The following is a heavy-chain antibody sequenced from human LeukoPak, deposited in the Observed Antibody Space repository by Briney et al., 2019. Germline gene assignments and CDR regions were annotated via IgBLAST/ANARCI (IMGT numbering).Heavy chain of an antibody. V-gene: IGHV3-9*01. CDR2: ISWNSGSI. CDR3: AKDQDYGGNSESAFDI. Sequence: GGSLRLSCAASGFTFSSNAMNWVRQAPGKGLEWVSGISWNSGSIGYADSVKGRFTISRDNAKNSLYLQMNSLRAEDTALYYCAKDQDYGGNSESAFDIWGQGTMVTVSS. D-gene: IGHD4-23*01. CDR1: GFTFSSNA. J-gene: IGHJ3*02.